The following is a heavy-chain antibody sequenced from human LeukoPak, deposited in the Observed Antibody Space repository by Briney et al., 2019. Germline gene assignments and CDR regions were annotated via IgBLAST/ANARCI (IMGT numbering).Heavy chain of an antibody. V-gene: IGHV4-59*12. Sequence: SETLSLTCTVSGGSISSYYWTWIRQPPGKRLEWIGYIYYSGSTNYNPSLKSRVTISVDTSKNQFSLKLSSVTAADTAVYYCARGGDSSGWYRDYWGQGTLVTVSS. CDR3: ARGGDSSGWYRDY. CDR1: GGSISSYY. D-gene: IGHD6-19*01. J-gene: IGHJ4*02. CDR2: IYYSGST.